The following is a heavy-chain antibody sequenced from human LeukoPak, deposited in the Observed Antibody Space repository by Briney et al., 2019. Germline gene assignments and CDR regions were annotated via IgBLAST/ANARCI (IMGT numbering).Heavy chain of an antibody. Sequence: PGGSLRLSCAASGFTFSSYSMNWVRQAPGKGLEWVSSISSSSSYIYYADSVKGRFTISRDNAKNSLYLQMNSLRAEDTAVYYCARGKTGFKVVRYYGMDVWGQGTTVTVSS. V-gene: IGHV3-21*01. CDR3: ARGKTGFKVVRYYGMDV. J-gene: IGHJ6*02. CDR2: ISSSSSYI. CDR1: GFTFSSYS. D-gene: IGHD2-21*01.